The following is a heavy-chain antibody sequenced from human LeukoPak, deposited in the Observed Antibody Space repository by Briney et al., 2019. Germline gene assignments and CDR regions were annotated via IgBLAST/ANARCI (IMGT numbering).Heavy chain of an antibody. D-gene: IGHD2-15*01. CDR2: ISYDGSNK. CDR1: GFTFSSYA. CDR3: AKARYCSGGSCPRRGDYFDY. Sequence: GGSLRLSCAASGFTFSSYAMHWVRQAPGKGLEWVAVISYDGSNKYYADSVKGRFTISRDNSKNTLYLQMNSLRAEDTAVYYCAKARYCSGGSCPRRGDYFDYWGQGTLVTVSS. J-gene: IGHJ4*02. V-gene: IGHV3-30-3*01.